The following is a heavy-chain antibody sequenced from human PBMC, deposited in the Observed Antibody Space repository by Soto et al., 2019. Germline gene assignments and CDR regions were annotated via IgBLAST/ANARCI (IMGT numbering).Heavy chain of an antibody. CDR1: GYSFTSYW. J-gene: IGHJ6*01. V-gene: IGHV5-51*01. CDR3: ARFSLLYGMGV. D-gene: IGHD2-21*01. Sequence: GESLKISCKGSGYSFTSYWIGWVRQISGKGLGWKGFIYPRDSDTRYSPSFQGQVSVSSDKFISTAYLHWSSLKASDTAMYYWARFSLLYGMGVWGQVTTVTVS. CDR2: IYPRDSDT.